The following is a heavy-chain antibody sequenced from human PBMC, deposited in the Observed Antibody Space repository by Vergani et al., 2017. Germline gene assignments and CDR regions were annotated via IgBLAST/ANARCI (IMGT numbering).Heavy chain of an antibody. D-gene: IGHD2-8*02. CDR1: GFRFDQFG. J-gene: IGHJ6*03. CDR3: ARGVLYSFYYFMNV. Sequence: EVELVDSGGKVVRPGGSLRLSCVASGFRFDQFGMMWVRQSPGKGPEGVAGISFNGRTVGYSESVEGRFTISRGNSKKFLFLQMSNVRAEDTASYHCARGVLYSFYYFMNVWGNGTTVKVSS. CDR2: ISFNGRTV. V-gene: IGHV3-20*01.